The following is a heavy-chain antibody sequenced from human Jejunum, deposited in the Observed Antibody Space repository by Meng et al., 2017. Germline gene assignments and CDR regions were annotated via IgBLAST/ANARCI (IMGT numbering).Heavy chain of an antibody. Sequence: SETLSLTCTVSGGSVSSGNYYWSWIRQPARKGLEWIGRIYTSGRTDYNPSLKSRVRISLDTSENQISLKLSSVTAADTAVYYCAKNIAGRSGYDWGQGTLVTVSS. CDR3: AKNIAGRSGYD. D-gene: IGHD3-22*01. V-gene: IGHV4-61*02. CDR1: GGSVSSGNYY. J-gene: IGHJ4*02. CDR2: IYTSGRT.